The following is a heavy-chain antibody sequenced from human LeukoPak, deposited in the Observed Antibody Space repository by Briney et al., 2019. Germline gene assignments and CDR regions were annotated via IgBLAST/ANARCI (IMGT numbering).Heavy chain of an antibody. CDR2: IYHSGST. CDR1: GGSISSYY. CDR3: ARATVEMATIRAFDI. Sequence: SETLSLTCTVSGGSISSYYWSWIRQPPGKGLEWIGYIYHSGSTYYNPSLKSRVTISVDRSKNQFSLKLSSVTAAGTAVYYCARATVEMATIRAFDIWGQGTMVTVSS. D-gene: IGHD5-24*01. J-gene: IGHJ3*02. V-gene: IGHV4-59*12.